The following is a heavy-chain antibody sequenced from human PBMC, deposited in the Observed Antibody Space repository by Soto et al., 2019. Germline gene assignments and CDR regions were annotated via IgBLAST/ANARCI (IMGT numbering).Heavy chain of an antibody. CDR3: ESLSTSGGRRDLAC. D-gene: IGHD1-26*01. CDR1: GFSLSSYW. CDR2: MNQDGSAS. Sequence: EVQLVESGGGLVQPGGSLRLSCAASGFSLSSYWMSWVRQAPGKGLEWVANMNQDGSASDYVGSVKGRFTFTRDNAKNSLYLQMNSLRAEDTAVYYCESLSTSGGRRDLACWGQGTLVTVSS. V-gene: IGHV3-7*01. J-gene: IGHJ4*02.